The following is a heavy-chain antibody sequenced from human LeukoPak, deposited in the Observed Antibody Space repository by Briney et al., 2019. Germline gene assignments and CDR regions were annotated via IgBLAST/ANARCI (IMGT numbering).Heavy chain of an antibody. J-gene: IGHJ4*02. CDR2: INSDGSST. V-gene: IGHV3-74*01. Sequence: PGGSLRLSCAASGFTFSSYWMHWVRQAPGKGLVWVSRINSDGSSTSYADSVKGRFTISRDNSKNTLYLQMNSLRAEDTAVYYCATTLGSGWKFDYWGQGTLVTVSS. D-gene: IGHD6-19*01. CDR3: ATTLGSGWKFDY. CDR1: GFTFSSYW.